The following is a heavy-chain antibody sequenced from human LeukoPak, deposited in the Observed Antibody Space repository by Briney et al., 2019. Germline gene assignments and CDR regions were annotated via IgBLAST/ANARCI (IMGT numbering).Heavy chain of an antibody. D-gene: IGHD3-10*01. J-gene: IGHJ4*02. Sequence: PSETLSLTCAVYGGSFSGYYWSWIRQPPGKGLEWIGEINHSGSTNYNPSLKSRVTISVDTSKNQFSLKLSSVTAADTAAYYCARLSLWFGEFDYWGQGTLVTVSS. CDR2: INHSGST. CDR1: GGSFSGYY. CDR3: ARLSLWFGEFDY. V-gene: IGHV4-34*01.